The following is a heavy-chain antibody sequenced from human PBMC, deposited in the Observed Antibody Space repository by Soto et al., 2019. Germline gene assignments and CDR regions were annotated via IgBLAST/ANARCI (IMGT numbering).Heavy chain of an antibody. V-gene: IGHV3-21*01. J-gene: IGHJ6*03. Sequence: VQLVESGGGLVKPGGSLRLSCAASGFTFSSYSMNWVRQAPGKGLEWVSSISSSSSYIYYADSVKGQFTISRDNAKNSLYLQMNSLRAEDTAVYYCARDAGAARPPSAYYYYMDVWGKGTTVTVSS. CDR1: GFTFSSYS. CDR3: ARDAGAARPPSAYYYYMDV. D-gene: IGHD6-6*01. CDR2: ISSSSSYI.